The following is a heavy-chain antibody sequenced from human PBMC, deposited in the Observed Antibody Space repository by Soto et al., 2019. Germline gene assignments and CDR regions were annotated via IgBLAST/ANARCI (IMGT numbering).Heavy chain of an antibody. J-gene: IGHJ6*03. Sequence: PGGSLRLSCAASGFTFSSYWMHWVRQAPGKGLVWVSRINSDGSSTSYADSVKGRFTISRDNAKNTLYLQMNSLRAEDTAVYYCARVMGEKGDYYYYYYMDVWGKGTTVTVSS. D-gene: IGHD1-26*01. CDR3: ARVMGEKGDYYYYYYMDV. CDR2: INSDGSST. V-gene: IGHV3-74*01. CDR1: GFTFSSYW.